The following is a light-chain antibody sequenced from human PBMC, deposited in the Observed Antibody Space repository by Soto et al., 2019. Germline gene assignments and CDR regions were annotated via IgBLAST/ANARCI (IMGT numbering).Light chain of an antibody. CDR2: AAY. V-gene: IGKV1-39*01. Sequence: DIQMTQSPSSLSASVGDRVTITCRASQSISSYLNWYQQKPGKAPKLLSYAAYSLQSGVPSRFSGSGSGTDFTLTISSLQPEDFATYYCQQSYSTPYTFGQGTKLEIK. CDR1: QSISSY. CDR3: QQSYSTPYT. J-gene: IGKJ2*01.